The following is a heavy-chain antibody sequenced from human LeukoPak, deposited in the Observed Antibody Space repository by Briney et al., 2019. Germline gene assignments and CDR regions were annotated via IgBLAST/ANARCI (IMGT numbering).Heavy chain of an antibody. D-gene: IGHD6-13*01. CDR3: ARLARVAAAGSYSYHSLDV. Sequence: ASVTVSCKASGYTFTTYHIHWVRQAPGQGLEWMGIINPSGGSTNYAQKFQGRVTMTRDTSISTAYMELSRLRSDDTAVYYCARLARVAAAGSYSYHSLDVWGQGTTVTVSS. J-gene: IGHJ6*02. V-gene: IGHV1-46*01. CDR2: INPSGGST. CDR1: GYTFTTYH.